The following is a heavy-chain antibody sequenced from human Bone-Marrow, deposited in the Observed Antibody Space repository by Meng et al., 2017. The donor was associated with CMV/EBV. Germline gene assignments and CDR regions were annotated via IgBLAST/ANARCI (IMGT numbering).Heavy chain of an antibody. CDR2: INPNSGGT. V-gene: IGHV1-2*04. D-gene: IGHD5-24*01. CDR3: ARGQAEKFYYYYGMDV. J-gene: IGHJ6*02. Sequence: YTFTGYYMHWVRQAPGQGLEWMGWINPNSGGTNYAQKFQGWVTMTRDTSISTAYMELSRLRSDDTAVYYCARGQAEKFYYYYGMDVWGQGTTVTVSS. CDR1: YTFTGYY.